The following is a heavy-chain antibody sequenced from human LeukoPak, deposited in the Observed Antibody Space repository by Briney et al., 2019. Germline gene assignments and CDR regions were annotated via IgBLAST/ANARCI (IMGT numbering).Heavy chain of an antibody. CDR1: GGSIRSYY. D-gene: IGHD6-19*01. CDR2: MHHSGST. CDR3: ARHAAVEGSSGWSPLWWFDP. J-gene: IGHJ5*02. V-gene: IGHV4-59*08. Sequence: SETPSLTCTVSGGSIRSYYWSWIRQPPGKGLEWIGYMHHSGSTKHNPYLKSRVTISVDTSKSQFSLKLSSVTAADTAVYYCARHAAVEGSSGWSPLWWFDPWGQGTLVTVSS.